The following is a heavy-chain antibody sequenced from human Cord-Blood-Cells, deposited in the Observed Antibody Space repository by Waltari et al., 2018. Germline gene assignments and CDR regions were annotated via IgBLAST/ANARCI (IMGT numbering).Heavy chain of an antibody. J-gene: IGHJ6*03. V-gene: IGHV4-59*08. D-gene: IGHD6-13*01. Sequence: QVQLQESGPGLVKPSETLSLTCTVSGGSISSYYWSWIRQPPGTGLEWIGYIYYSGSTNYNPSLKSRVTISVDTSKNQFSLKLSSVTAADTAVYYCARRSIAAAGTNYYYYYMDVWGKGTTVTVSS. CDR3: ARRSIAAAGTNYYYYYMDV. CDR1: GGSISSYY. CDR2: IYYSGST.